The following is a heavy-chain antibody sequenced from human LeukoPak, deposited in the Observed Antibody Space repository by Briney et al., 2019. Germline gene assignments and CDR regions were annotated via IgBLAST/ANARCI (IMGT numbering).Heavy chain of an antibody. CDR1: GYTLTELS. Sequence: GASVKVSCKVSGYTLTELSMHWVRQAPGKGLEWMGGFDPEDGETIYAQKFQGRVTMIEGTSTDTAYMELSSLRSEDTAVYYCATSVMGATKPNFDYWGQGTLVTVSS. D-gene: IGHD1-26*01. V-gene: IGHV1-24*01. CDR3: ATSVMGATKPNFDY. J-gene: IGHJ4*02. CDR2: FDPEDGET.